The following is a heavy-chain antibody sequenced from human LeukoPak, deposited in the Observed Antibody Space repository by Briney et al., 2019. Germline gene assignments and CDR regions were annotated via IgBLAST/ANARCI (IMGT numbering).Heavy chain of an antibody. V-gene: IGHV5-51*01. CDR2: IYPGDSDT. Sequence: GESLKISYKGSGYSFTSYWIGWVRQMPGKGLEWMGIIYPGDSDTRYSPSFQGQVTISADKSISTAYLQWSSLKASDTAMYYCARHSPDSSGSVSHAFDIWGQGTMVTVSS. CDR3: ARHSPDSSGSVSHAFDI. J-gene: IGHJ3*02. CDR1: GYSFTSYW. D-gene: IGHD3-22*01.